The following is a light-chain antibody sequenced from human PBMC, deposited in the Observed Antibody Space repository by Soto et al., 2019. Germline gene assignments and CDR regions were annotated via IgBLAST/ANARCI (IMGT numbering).Light chain of an antibody. CDR2: DNI. Sequence: QSVLTQPPSVSAAPGQNVTISCTGSLSNVEINYVSWYQHLPGTAPQLLIFDNIRRPSGIPDRFSASKSGASATLDITGLQSGDEAEYFCGSWDNVLSVMPFGGGTKLTVL. CDR1: LSNVEINY. J-gene: IGLJ2*01. V-gene: IGLV1-51*01. CDR3: GSWDNVLSVMP.